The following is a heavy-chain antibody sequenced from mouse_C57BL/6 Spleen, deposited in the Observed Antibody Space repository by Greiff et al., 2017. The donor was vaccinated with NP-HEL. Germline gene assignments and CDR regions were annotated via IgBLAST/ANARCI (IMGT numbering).Heavy chain of an antibody. Sequence: QVQLQQPGAELVKPGASVKLSCKASGYTFTSYWMQWVKQRPGQGLAWIGEIDPSDSYTNYNQKFKGKATLTVDTSSSTAYMQLSSLTSEDSAVYYCARSAYWGQGTLVTVSA. J-gene: IGHJ3*01. V-gene: IGHV1-50*01. CDR3: ARSAY. CDR1: GYTFTSYW. CDR2: IDPSDSYT.